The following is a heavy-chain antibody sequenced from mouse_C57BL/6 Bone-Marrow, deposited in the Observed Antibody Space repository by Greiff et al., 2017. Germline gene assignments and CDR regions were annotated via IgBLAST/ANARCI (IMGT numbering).Heavy chain of an antibody. Sequence: QVQLQQPGAELVKPGASVKLSCKASGYTFTSYWITWVKQRPGQGLEWIGDIYPGSGSTNYNENFKIKATLTVDTSSSTAYMQLSSLTSEDSAVYYCERNDGYYVWAMDYWGQGTSVTVSS. J-gene: IGHJ4*01. CDR3: ERNDGYYVWAMDY. D-gene: IGHD2-3*01. CDR2: IYPGSGST. CDR1: GYTFTSYW. V-gene: IGHV1-55*01.